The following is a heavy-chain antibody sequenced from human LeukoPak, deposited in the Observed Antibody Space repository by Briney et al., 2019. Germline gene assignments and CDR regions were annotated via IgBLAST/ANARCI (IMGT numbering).Heavy chain of an antibody. CDR1: GGSISSYY. J-gene: IGHJ6*03. Sequence: SETLSLTCTVSGGSISSYYWSWIRQPPGKGLEWIGYIYTGGSTNYNPSLKSRVTISVDTSKNQFSLKLSSVTAADTAVYYCARRGPSGYMDVWGKGTTVTVSS. V-gene: IGHV4-4*09. CDR3: ARRGPSGYMDV. CDR2: IYTGGST.